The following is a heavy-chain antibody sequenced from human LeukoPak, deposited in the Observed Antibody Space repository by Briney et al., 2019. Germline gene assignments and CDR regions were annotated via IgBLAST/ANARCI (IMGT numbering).Heavy chain of an antibody. CDR1: GGSISSYY. D-gene: IGHD3-22*01. Sequence: SETLSLTCTVSGGSISSYYWSWIRQPPGKGLEWIGYIYYSGSTNYNPSLKSRVTISVDTSKNQFSLKLTSVTAADTAVYYCASSPSGYWWNFDCWGQGTLVTVSS. J-gene: IGHJ4*02. CDR3: ASSPSGYWWNFDC. CDR2: IYYSGST. V-gene: IGHV4-59*08.